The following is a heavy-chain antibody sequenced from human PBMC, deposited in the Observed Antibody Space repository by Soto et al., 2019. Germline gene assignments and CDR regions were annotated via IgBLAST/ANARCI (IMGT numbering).Heavy chain of an antibody. D-gene: IGHD3-10*01. V-gene: IGHV4-59*01. J-gene: IGHJ1*01. Sequence: SETLSLTCTVSGGSISSYYWSWIRQPPGKGLEWIGYIYYSGSTNYNPSLKSRVTISVDTSKNQFSLKLSSVTAADTAVYYCARSAWFGELSSAEYFQHWGQGTLVTVSS. CDR3: ARSAWFGELSSAEYFQH. CDR1: GGSISSYY. CDR2: IYYSGST.